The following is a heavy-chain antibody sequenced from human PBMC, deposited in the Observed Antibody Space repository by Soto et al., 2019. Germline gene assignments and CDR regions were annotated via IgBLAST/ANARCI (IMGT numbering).Heavy chain of an antibody. V-gene: IGHV3-23*01. J-gene: IGHJ5*02. CDR2: ISGSGDRT. CDR3: AKKLVNVKSWFDP. CDR1: GFTFSSYA. Sequence: GGSLRLSCAASGFTFSSYAMTWVRQVPGKGLEWVSTISGSGDRTYYTDSAKGRFTISRDNSKNTLYLQMNSLRVEDTAVYHCAKKLVNVKSWFDPWGQGTLVTVSS. D-gene: IGHD6-13*01.